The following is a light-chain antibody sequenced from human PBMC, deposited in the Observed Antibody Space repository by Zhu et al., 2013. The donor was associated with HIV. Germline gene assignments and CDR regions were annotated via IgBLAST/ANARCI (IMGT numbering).Light chain of an antibody. J-gene: IGKJ2*01. CDR3: LQHHSYPYT. V-gene: IGKV1-17*03. Sequence: DIQMTQSPSAMSASVGDRITITCRASQAISSYLVWFQQKPGRGPKRLIYGASSLQSGVPSRFSGSGSGTEFTLTINILQPEDFATYYCLQHHSYPYTFGPGTKLQIK. CDR1: QAISSY. CDR2: GAS.